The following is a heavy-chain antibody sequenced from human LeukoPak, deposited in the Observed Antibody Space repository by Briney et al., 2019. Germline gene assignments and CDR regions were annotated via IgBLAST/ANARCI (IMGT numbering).Heavy chain of an antibody. CDR1: GFSLDDYA. V-gene: IGHV3-9*01. J-gene: IGHJ3*01. CDR3: IKDMGFDLLKDAFDL. D-gene: IGHD3-10*01. CDR2: ISWDGRNM. Sequence: GGSLRLSCTASGFSLDDYAMHWVRQTPGQGLEWVSSISWDGRNMAYAASVKGRFTISRDNAQNSLYLQMYSLKIEDTAFYYCIKDMGFDLLKDAFDLWGQGMLVTVSS.